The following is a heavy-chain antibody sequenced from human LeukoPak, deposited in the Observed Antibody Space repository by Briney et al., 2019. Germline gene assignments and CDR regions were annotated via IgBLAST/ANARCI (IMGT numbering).Heavy chain of an antibody. CDR1: GFTFDDYG. V-gene: IGHV3-20*04. J-gene: IGHJ4*02. CDR2: INLNGGST. Sequence: PGGSLRLSCAASGFTFDDYGMSWVRHAPGEGLEWVSGINLNGGSTGYADSVKGRFTISRDMSKNTMYLLMNSLRAEDTAVYYCAKVIAYSFYYDSSGLPDYWGQGTLVTVSS. CDR3: AKVIAYSFYYDSSGLPDY. D-gene: IGHD3-22*01.